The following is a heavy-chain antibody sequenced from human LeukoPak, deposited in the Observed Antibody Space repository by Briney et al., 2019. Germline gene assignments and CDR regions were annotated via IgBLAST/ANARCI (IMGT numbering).Heavy chain of an antibody. D-gene: IGHD3-10*01. CDR1: GGSISSGDYY. J-gene: IGHJ4*02. Sequence: PSQTLSLTCTVSGGSISSGDYYWSWIRQPPGKGLEWIGYIYYSGSTYYNPSLKSRVTISVDTSKNQFSLKLSSVTAADTAVYYCASAVRGVIIYLDYWGQGTLVTVSS. CDR3: ASAVRGVIIYLDY. V-gene: IGHV4-30-4*01. CDR2: IYYSGST.